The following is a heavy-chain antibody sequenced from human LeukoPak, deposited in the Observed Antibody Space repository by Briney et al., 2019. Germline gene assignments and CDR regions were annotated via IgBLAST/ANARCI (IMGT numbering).Heavy chain of an antibody. CDR2: IIPILDTP. V-gene: IGHV1-69*04. Sequence: VASVKVSCKASGGTFSSYAISWVRQAPGQGLEWMGRIIPILDTPYYAQIFMGRITITADKTSTTAYMELTNLRSEDTAVYYCARDRGDGYSLGDFDYWGQGTLVTVSS. CDR3: ARDRGDGYSLGDFDY. CDR1: GGTFSSYA. D-gene: IGHD5-18*01. J-gene: IGHJ4*02.